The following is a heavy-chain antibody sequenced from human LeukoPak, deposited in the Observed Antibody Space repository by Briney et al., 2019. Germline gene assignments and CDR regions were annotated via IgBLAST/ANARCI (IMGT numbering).Heavy chain of an antibody. CDR2: IGQDGTDK. J-gene: IGHJ4*02. V-gene: IGHV3-7*01. CDR3: AKSGGFFDT. Sequence: GGSLRLSCAASGFTFSSYWMSWVRQAPGKGLEWVANIGQDGTDKYYVDSVVGRFTISRDNAQNLLYLHMNSLRAEDTGVYYCAKSGGFFDTWGQGTLVTVSS. CDR1: GFTFSSYW. D-gene: IGHD1-26*01.